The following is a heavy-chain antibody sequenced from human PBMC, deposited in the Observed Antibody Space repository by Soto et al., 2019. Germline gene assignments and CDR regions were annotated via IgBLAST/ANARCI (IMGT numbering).Heavy chain of an antibody. Sequence: GSLRLSCAASGFAFSGFEMNWVRQAPGKGLEWVSYISSGASNMYYADSVKGRFTISRDNAQSSLYLQMNSLRVEDTAVYYCARDPNYDFWSGYRNKEGTYGMDVWGQGTTVTVSS. CDR1: GFAFSGFE. V-gene: IGHV3-48*03. J-gene: IGHJ6*02. D-gene: IGHD3-3*01. CDR2: ISSGASNM. CDR3: ARDPNYDFWSGYRNKEGTYGMDV.